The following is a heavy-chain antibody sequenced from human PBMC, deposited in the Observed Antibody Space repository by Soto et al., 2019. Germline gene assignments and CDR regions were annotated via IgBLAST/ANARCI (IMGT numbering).Heavy chain of an antibody. J-gene: IGHJ5*02. Sequence: EVQLVESGGGLVQPGRSLRLSCAASGFTFDDYAMHWVRQAPGKGLEWVSGISWNSGGIAYADSVKGRFTISRDNAKNTLYLQMNSLRAEDTALYYCAKWELRGVIIKNWFDPWGQGTRVTVSS. CDR1: GFTFDDYA. D-gene: IGHD3-10*01. CDR3: AKWELRGVIIKNWFDP. V-gene: IGHV3-9*01. CDR2: ISWNSGGI.